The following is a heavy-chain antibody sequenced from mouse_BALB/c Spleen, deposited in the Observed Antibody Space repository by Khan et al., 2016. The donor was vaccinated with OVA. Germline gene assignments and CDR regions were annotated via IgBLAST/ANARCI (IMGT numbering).Heavy chain of an antibody. CDR3: AREGLRGVAVDY. D-gene: IGHD2-4*01. J-gene: IGHJ4*01. CDR1: GYTFTAYD. Sequence: QVQLKQSGPELVKPGTLVKISCKASGYTFTAYDINWVKQRPGQGLVWIGWIYPEDGPPKYNDKFKGKATLTADKSSNTAYMQLSSLTSDEAAVYFCAREGLRGVAVDYWGHGTSVSVSS. V-gene: IGHV1S56*01. CDR2: IYPEDGPP.